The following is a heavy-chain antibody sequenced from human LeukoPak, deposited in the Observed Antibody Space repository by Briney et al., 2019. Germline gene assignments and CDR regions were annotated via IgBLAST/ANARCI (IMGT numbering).Heavy chain of an antibody. CDR2: IYYSGST. CDR3: ARRSSDFDY. CDR1: GGSISSGSYY. J-gene: IGHJ4*02. V-gene: IGHV4-39*01. Sequence: SETLSLTCTVSGGSISSGSYYWGWIRQPPGKGLEWIGSIYYSGSTYYNPSLKSRVTISVDTSKNQFSLKLSSVTAADTAVYYCARRSSDFDYWGQGTLVTVSS. D-gene: IGHD6-6*01.